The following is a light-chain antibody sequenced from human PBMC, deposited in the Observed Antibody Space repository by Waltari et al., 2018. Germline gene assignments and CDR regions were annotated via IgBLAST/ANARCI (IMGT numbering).Light chain of an antibody. Sequence: DIVMTQSPDSLAVSLGERATINCKSSQSVLHSSNNKNYLTWYQRKPGQPPKLLIYWASTRESGVPDRFSGSGSGTDFTLTISSLQAADVAVYDCQQYYSTPITFGQGTRLEIK. CDR2: WAS. V-gene: IGKV4-1*01. J-gene: IGKJ5*01. CDR3: QQYYSTPIT. CDR1: QSVLHSSNNKNY.